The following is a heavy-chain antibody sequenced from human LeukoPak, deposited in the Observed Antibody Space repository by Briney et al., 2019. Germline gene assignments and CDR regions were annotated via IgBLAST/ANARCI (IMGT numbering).Heavy chain of an antibody. Sequence: GASVKVSCKASGYTFTGYYMHWVRQAPGQGLEWMGGIIPMFGTANYAQKFQGRVTITADKSTSTAYMELSSLRSEDTAVYYCARGHGGYSSAFDIWGQGTMVTVSS. V-gene: IGHV1-69*06. CDR1: GYTFTGYY. D-gene: IGHD5-18*01. CDR3: ARGHGGYSSAFDI. J-gene: IGHJ3*02. CDR2: IIPMFGTA.